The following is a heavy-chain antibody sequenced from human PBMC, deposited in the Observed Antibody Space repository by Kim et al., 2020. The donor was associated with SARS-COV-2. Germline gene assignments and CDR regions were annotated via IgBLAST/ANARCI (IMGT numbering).Heavy chain of an antibody. CDR3: ARGGASSKYFDL. Sequence: SETLSLTCTASGGSISGYYWSWIRQPAGKGPEWIGHVYTSGSTQYNPSLRIRVTMSVEASKNQFSLKMSSVTAADTAVYYCARGGASSKYFDLWGRCTLVTVSS. CDR2: VYTSGST. V-gene: IGHV4-4*07. J-gene: IGHJ2*01. CDR1: GGSISGYY. D-gene: IGHD2-2*01.